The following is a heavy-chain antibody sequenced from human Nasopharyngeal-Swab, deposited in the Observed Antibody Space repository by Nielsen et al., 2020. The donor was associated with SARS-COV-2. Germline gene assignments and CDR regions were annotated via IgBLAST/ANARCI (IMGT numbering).Heavy chain of an antibody. D-gene: IGHD2-15*01. V-gene: IGHV3-23*01. J-gene: IGHJ4*02. CDR2: ISGSSGST. CDR3: SKDHNNGYCSGGICYPLASY. Sequence: AGPLRLSCAASGFSFSSYAMSWVRQAPGKGLEWVSVISGSSGSTSYADPVEGRFTITRDNSTNKLYLQMNSLRAEATAVYYCSKDHNNGYCSGGICYPLASYWGQGTLVTVSS. CDR1: GFSFSSYA.